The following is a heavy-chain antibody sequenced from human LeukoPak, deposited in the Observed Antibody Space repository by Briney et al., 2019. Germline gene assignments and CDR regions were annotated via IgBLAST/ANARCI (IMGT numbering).Heavy chain of an antibody. CDR3: ARKGYSSGWYYFDY. D-gene: IGHD6-19*01. Sequence: SVKVSCKASGGTFSSYAVSWVRLTPGQGLEWMGGIIPIFGTANYAQKFQGRVTITVDKSTSTAYMELSSLRSEDTAVYYCARKGYSSGWYYFDYWGQGTLVTVSS. J-gene: IGHJ4*02. V-gene: IGHV1-69*06. CDR1: GGTFSSYA. CDR2: IIPIFGTA.